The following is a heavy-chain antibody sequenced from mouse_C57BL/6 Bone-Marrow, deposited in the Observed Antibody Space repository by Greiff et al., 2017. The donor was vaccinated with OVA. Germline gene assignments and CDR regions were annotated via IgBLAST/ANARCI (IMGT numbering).Heavy chain of an antibody. Sequence: VQLQQSGAELVRPGASVKLSCTASGFNIKDDYMHWVKQRPEQGLEWIGWIDPENGDTEYASKFQGKATITADTSSSTAYLQLSSLTSEDTAVYYGTTGDGYHYYAMDYWGQGTSVTVSS. J-gene: IGHJ4*01. CDR2: IDPENGDT. CDR3: TTGDGYHYYAMDY. V-gene: IGHV14-4*01. D-gene: IGHD2-3*01. CDR1: GFNIKDDY.